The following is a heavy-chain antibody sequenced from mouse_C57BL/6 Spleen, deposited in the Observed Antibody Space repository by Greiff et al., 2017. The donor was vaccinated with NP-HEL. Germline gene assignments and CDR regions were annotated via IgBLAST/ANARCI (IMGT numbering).Heavy chain of an antibody. CDR1: GYTFTSYW. CDR2: IYPGSGST. Sequence: QVQLQQPGAELVKPGASVKMSCKASGYTFTSYWITWVKQRPGQGLEWIGDIYPGSGSTNYNEKFKSKATLTVDTSSSTAYMQLSSLTSEDSAVYYCARRGWDPYYFDYWAKAPLSQSPQ. D-gene: IGHD4-1*01. CDR3: ARRGWDPYYFDY. V-gene: IGHV1-55*01. J-gene: IGHJ2*01.